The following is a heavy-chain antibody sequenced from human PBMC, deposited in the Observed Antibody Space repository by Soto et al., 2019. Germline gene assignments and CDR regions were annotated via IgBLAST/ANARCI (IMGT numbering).Heavy chain of an antibody. J-gene: IGHJ4*02. CDR2: INAGNGNT. CDR1: GYTFTSYA. D-gene: IGHD3-22*01. Sequence: ASVKVSFKASGYTFTSYAMHWVRQAPGQRLEWMGWINAGNGNTKYSQKFQGRVTITRDTSASTAYMELSSLRSEDTAVYYCARDQYYYDSSGYYYFDYWGQGTLVTVSS. CDR3: ARDQYYYDSSGYYYFDY. V-gene: IGHV1-3*01.